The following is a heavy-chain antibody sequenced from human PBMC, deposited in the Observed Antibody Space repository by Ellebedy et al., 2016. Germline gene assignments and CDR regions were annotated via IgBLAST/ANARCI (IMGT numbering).Heavy chain of an antibody. CDR3: ARLYCGGDCYRDYYFDY. Sequence: ASVKVSXXASGGTFSSYAISWVRQAPGQGLEWMGWISAYNGNTNYAQKLQGRVTMTTDTSTSTAYMELRSLRSDDTAVYYCARLYCGGDCYRDYYFDYWGQGTLVTVSS. CDR1: GGTFSSYA. D-gene: IGHD2-21*02. CDR2: ISAYNGNT. J-gene: IGHJ4*02. V-gene: IGHV1-18*01.